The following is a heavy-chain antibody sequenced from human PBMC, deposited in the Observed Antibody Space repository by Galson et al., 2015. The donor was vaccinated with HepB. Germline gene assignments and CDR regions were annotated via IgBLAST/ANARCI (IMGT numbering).Heavy chain of an antibody. CDR2: ISYDGSNK. D-gene: IGHD3-22*01. Sequence: SLRLSCAASGFTFSSYAMHWVRQAPGKGLEWVAVISYDGSNKYYADSVKGRFTISRDNSKNTLYLQMNSLRAEDTAVYYCARENYSYYYDSSGPYNWFDPWGQGTLVTVSS. V-gene: IGHV3-30-3*01. CDR1: GFTFSSYA. CDR3: ARENYSYYYDSSGPYNWFDP. J-gene: IGHJ5*02.